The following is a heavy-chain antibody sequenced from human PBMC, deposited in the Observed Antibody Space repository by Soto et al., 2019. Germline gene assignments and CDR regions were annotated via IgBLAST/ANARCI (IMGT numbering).Heavy chain of an antibody. CDR1: GGSISRGGYY. CDR3: ASFLGWPTYDVDY. D-gene: IGHD5-12*01. V-gene: IGHV4-31*03. Sequence: QGQLQESGPGLVKPSQTLSLTCSVSGGSISRGGYYWSWIRQHPGKGLEWIGYLDYTGSTSYNPSLKSRLTLSVDTSKNQFSLTLSSVTAADTAVYSCASFLGWPTYDVDYGGQGTLVTVAS. J-gene: IGHJ4*02. CDR2: LDYTGST.